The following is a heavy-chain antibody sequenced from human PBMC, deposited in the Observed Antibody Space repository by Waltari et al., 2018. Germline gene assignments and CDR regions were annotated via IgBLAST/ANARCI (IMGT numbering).Heavy chain of an antibody. CDR1: GISIRTTTYY. D-gene: IGHD3-22*01. CDR2: IYYGASP. CDR3: ARHGPEDRSAYHVSFDI. V-gene: IGHV4-39*01. Sequence: QLQLQESGPGLVKPSETLSLTCTVSGISIRTTTYYWGWIRPPPGKGLEWIGSIYYGASPYNNPSLQSRVTLSVDSSKNQFSLNLSSVSAADTAVYFCARHGPEDRSAYHVSFDIWGRGTMVTVSS. J-gene: IGHJ3*02.